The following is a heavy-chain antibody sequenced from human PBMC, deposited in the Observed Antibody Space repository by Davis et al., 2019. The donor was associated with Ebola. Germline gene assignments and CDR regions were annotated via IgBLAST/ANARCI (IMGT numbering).Heavy chain of an antibody. Sequence: AGSLRLSCAASGVTVSSNYMSWVRQAPGKGLEWVSVIYIGGNTYYADSVKGRFTISRDISKNTVYLQMNSLRAEDTAVYYCARGDGYNFWDHWGQGILVTVSS. CDR2: IYIGGNT. CDR1: GVTVSSNY. D-gene: IGHD5-24*01. V-gene: IGHV3-53*01. J-gene: IGHJ4*02. CDR3: ARGDGYNFWDH.